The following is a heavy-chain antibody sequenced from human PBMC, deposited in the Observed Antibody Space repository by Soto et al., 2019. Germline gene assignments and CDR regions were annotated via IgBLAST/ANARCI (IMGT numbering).Heavy chain of an antibody. V-gene: IGHV1-2*02. CDR2: ICPETGAT. CDR3: GRGRSGQIVVFY. Sequence: ASVKVSCKASGYTFTGHYIHWVRQAPEQGPEWMGEICPETGATRYAQKFQGRVTMTRDMSITTVYMELNKLSPDDTAVYYCGRGRSGQIVVFYWGQGTPVTVSS. D-gene: IGHD1-26*01. J-gene: IGHJ4*02. CDR1: GYTFTGHY.